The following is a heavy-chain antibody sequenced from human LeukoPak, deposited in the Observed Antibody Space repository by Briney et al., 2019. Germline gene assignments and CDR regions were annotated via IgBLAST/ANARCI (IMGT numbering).Heavy chain of an antibody. J-gene: IGHJ5*01. CDR1: GDSISSFY. D-gene: IGHD2-8*01. CDR3: VLAPNSNWFDF. V-gene: IGHV4-59*08. CDR2: IHYSGTS. Sequence: SETLSLTCSVSGDSISSFYWNWIRQSPGKGLEWIGNIHYSGTSNYNPSLKSRVTISIDTSRQQFFLKLSSVTAADAAVYYCVLAPNSNWFDFWGQGTRVTVSS.